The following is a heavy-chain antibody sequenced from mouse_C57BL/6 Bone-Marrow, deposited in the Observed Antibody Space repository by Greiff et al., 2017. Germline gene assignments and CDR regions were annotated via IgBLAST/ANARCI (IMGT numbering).Heavy chain of an antibody. Sequence: EVKLQESGPELVKPGASVKISCKASGYSFTGYYMHWVKQSSEKSLEWIGEINPSTGGTSYNQKFKGKATLTVDKSSSTAYMQLKSLTSEDSAVYYCVNYRAYWGQGTLVTVSA. CDR2: INPSTGGT. D-gene: IGHD2-1*01. V-gene: IGHV1-43*01. J-gene: IGHJ3*01. CDR1: GYSFTGYY. CDR3: VNYRAY.